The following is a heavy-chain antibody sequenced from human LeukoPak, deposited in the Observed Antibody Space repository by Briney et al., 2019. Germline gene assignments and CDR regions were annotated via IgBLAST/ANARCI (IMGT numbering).Heavy chain of an antibody. Sequence: GGSLRLSCAASGFTFSSYAMSWVRQAPGKGLEWVSAVSSSGGSTYYADSVKGRFTISRDNSKNTLYLQMNSLRAEDTAVYYCAKDSLLPPSGWQDYWGQGTLVTVSS. CDR3: AKDSLLPPSGWQDY. J-gene: IGHJ4*02. V-gene: IGHV3-23*01. CDR2: VSSSGGST. D-gene: IGHD6-19*01. CDR1: GFTFSSYA.